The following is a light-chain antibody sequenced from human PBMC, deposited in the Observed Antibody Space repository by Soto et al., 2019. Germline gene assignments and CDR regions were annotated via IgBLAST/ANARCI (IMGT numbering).Light chain of an antibody. CDR1: ENINMW. CDR2: KAS. Sequence: IQMTQSPSTLSASVGDRVTITCRASENINMWLAWYQQKPGQAPRLLIYKASNLESGVPSRFSGSGSGTEFTLIITSLQPDDSATYYCQQYNSYSWTFGQGTKVDIK. J-gene: IGKJ1*01. CDR3: QQYNSYSWT. V-gene: IGKV1-5*03.